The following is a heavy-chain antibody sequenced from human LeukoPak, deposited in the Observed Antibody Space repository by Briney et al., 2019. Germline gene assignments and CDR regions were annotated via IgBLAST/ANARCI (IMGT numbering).Heavy chain of an antibody. CDR1: GYTFTSYD. V-gene: IGHV1-8*01. J-gene: IGHJ5*02. CDR2: MNPNSGNT. D-gene: IGHD6-19*01. Sequence: ASVKVSCKASGYTFTSYDINWVRQATGQGLEWMGWMNPNSGNTGYAQKFQGRVTITRNTSISTAYMELSSLRSEDTAVYYCARRYSSGWYAWFDPWGQGTLVTVSS. CDR3: ARRYSSGWYAWFDP.